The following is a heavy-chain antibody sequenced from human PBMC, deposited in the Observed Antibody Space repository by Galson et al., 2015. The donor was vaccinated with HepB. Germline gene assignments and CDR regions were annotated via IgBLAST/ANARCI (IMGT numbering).Heavy chain of an antibody. J-gene: IGHJ5*02. Sequence: SVKVSCKASGYTFSTYSITWVRQAPGQGLEWMGWISAYDGYTNYAQKFQGRVTMTTDTSTTTAYMELRSLRSDDTAVYYCASGALVEVADAAQYIWLVPSAKGT. CDR1: GYTFSTYS. CDR2: ISAYDGYT. D-gene: IGHD2-15*01. V-gene: IGHV1-18*01. CDR3: ASGALVEVADAAQYIWLVP.